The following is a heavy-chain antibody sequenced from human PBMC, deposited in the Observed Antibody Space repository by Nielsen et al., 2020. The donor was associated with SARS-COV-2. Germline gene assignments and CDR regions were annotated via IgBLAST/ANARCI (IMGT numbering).Heavy chain of an antibody. J-gene: IGHJ4*02. D-gene: IGHD3-9*01. V-gene: IGHV3-30*18. CDR1: GFTFSSYG. CDR3: AKSAPTHDWLFDY. CDR2: ISYDGSNK. Sequence: SLKISCAASGFTFSSYGMHWVRQAPGKGLEWVAVISYDGSNKYYADSVKGRFTISRDNSKNTLYLQMNSLRAEDTAVYYCAKSAPTHDWLFDYWGQGTLVTVSS.